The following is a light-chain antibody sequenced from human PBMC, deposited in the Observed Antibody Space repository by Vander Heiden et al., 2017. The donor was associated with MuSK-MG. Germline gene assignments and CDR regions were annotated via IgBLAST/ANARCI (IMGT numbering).Light chain of an antibody. Sequence: EIVLTQSPATLSLSPGERATLSCRASQSVDTYLAWFQQTPGQAPRLLIYDASTSASGTPARFSGRGSGTDFTLTISILEPEDFAVFYCQQRDYWPLTFGGGTKVE. V-gene: IGKV3-11*01. CDR2: DAS. CDR3: QQRDYWPLT. CDR1: QSVDTY. J-gene: IGKJ4*01.